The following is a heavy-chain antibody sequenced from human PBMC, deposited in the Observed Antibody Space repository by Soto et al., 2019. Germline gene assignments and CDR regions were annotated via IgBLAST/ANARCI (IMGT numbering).Heavy chain of an antibody. Sequence: SETLSLTCAVYGGSFSGYYWSWIRQPPGKGLEWIGEINHSGSTNYNPSLKSRVTISVDTSKNQFSLKLSSVTAADTAGYYCAVKWEMATIMVDYWGQGTLVTVSS. V-gene: IGHV4-34*01. D-gene: IGHD5-12*01. J-gene: IGHJ4*02. CDR2: INHSGST. CDR1: GGSFSGYY. CDR3: AVKWEMATIMVDY.